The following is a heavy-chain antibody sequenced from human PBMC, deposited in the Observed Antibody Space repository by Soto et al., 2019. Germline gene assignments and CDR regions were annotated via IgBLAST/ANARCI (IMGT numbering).Heavy chain of an antibody. D-gene: IGHD2-15*01. CDR2: ITWNSGGT. Sequence: EVQLVESGGGLVQPGRSLRLSCAASGFRIDEYAMHWVRQAPGKGLEWVSGITWNSGGTGYADSVKGRFSISKDGAKNPMNLQIRSLRPLGAEVTYCSKGTAVGAAWVAFYLWGQGTMVTVSS. J-gene: IGHJ3*01. CDR3: SKGTAVGAAWVAFYL. CDR1: GFRIDEYA. V-gene: IGHV3-9*01.